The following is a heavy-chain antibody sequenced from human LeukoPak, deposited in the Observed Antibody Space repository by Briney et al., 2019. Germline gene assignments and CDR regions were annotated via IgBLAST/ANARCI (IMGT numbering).Heavy chain of an antibody. Sequence: GASVKVSCKASGGTFSSYAISWVRQAPGQGLEWMGRIIPILGIANYAQKFQGRVTITADKSTSTAYMELSSLRSEDTAVYYCARGTPHYYGSGSYYIRRFDPWGQGTLVPVSS. CDR3: ARGTPHYYGSGSYYIRRFDP. CDR1: GGTFSSYA. V-gene: IGHV1-69*04. D-gene: IGHD3-10*01. CDR2: IIPILGIA. J-gene: IGHJ5*02.